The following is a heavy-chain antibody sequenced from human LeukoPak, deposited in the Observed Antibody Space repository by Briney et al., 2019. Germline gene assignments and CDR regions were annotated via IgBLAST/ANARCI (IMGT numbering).Heavy chain of an antibody. CDR3: ARAYSRARYSSGWYAAYYYYYGMDV. V-gene: IGHV7-4-1*02. CDR1: GYTFTSYA. Sequence: ASVKVSCKASGYTFTSYAMNWVRQAPGQGLEWMGWINTNTGNPTYAQGLTGRFVFSLDTSVSTAYLQISSQKAEDTAVYYCARAYSRARYSSGWYAAYYYYYGMDVWGQGTTVTVSS. J-gene: IGHJ6*02. D-gene: IGHD6-19*01. CDR2: INTNTGNP.